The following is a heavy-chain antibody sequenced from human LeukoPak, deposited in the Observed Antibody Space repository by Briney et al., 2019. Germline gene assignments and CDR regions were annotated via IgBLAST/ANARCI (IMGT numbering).Heavy chain of an antibody. CDR3: AKMGYSDFWSLYYYYGMDV. V-gene: IGHV3-23*01. J-gene: IGHJ6*02. CDR2: ISGSGGST. Sequence: PGGSLRLSCAASGFTFSSYAMSWVRQAPGKGLEWVSAISGSGGSTYYADSVKGRFTISRDNSKNTLYLQMDSLRAEDTAVYYCAKMGYSDFWSLYYYYGMDVWGQGTTVTVSS. CDR1: GFTFSSYA. D-gene: IGHD3-3*01.